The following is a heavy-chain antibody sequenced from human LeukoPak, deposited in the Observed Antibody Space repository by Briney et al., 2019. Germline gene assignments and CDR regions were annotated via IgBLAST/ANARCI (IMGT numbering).Heavy chain of an antibody. Sequence: PSETLSHTCTVSGGSISSSNYYWGWIRQPPGKGLEWIASIYYSGSTYYNPSLKSRLTISVDASKNQLSLKLSSVTAADTAIHYCARHTYYFDYWGQGTLVTVSS. J-gene: IGHJ4*02. CDR2: IYYSGST. CDR1: GGSISSSNYY. CDR3: ARHTYYFDY. V-gene: IGHV4-39*01.